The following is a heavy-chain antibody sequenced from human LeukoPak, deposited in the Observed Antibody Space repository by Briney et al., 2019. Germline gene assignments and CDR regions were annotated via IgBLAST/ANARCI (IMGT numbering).Heavy chain of an antibody. V-gene: IGHV4-34*01. CDR3: ARGQYSYGLALPSVRTNDY. D-gene: IGHD5-18*01. Sequence: SETLSLTCAVYGGSFSGYYWSWIRQPPGKGLEWIGEINHSGSTNYNPSLKSRVTISVDTSKNQLFLKLSSVTAADTAVYYCARGQYSYGLALPSVRTNDYWGQGTLVTVSS. CDR1: GGSFSGYY. CDR2: INHSGST. J-gene: IGHJ4*02.